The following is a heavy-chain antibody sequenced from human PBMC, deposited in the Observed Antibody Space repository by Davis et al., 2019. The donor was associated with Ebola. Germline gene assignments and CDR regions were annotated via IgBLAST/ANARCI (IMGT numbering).Heavy chain of an antibody. V-gene: IGHV3-30*03. CDR1: GFSFRSYG. CDR3: ARENKDFDH. Sequence: GGSLRLSCATSGFSFRSYGMHWVRQAPGKGLEWVAVISYDGSNKYYADSVKGRFTISRDNSRNIVYMEMNCLRPEDTAVYHCARENKDFDHWGQGTLVTVSS. CDR2: ISYDGSNK. J-gene: IGHJ4*02.